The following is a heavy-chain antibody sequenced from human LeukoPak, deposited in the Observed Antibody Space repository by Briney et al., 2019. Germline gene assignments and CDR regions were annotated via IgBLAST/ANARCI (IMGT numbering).Heavy chain of an antibody. CDR2: IYHSGST. Sequence: SETLSLTCAVSGGSISSGGYSWSWIRQPPGKGLEWIGYIYHSGSTYYNPSLKSRVTISVDRSKNQFSLKLSSVTAADTAVYYCARSTVTIPPDYWGQGTLVTVSS. CDR3: ARSTVTIPPDY. D-gene: IGHD4-11*01. J-gene: IGHJ4*02. V-gene: IGHV4-30-2*01. CDR1: GGSISSGGYS.